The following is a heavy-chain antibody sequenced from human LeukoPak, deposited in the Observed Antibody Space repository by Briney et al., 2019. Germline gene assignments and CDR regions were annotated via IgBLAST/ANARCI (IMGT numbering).Heavy chain of an antibody. J-gene: IGHJ6*02. CDR2: ISSSSSYI. V-gene: IGHV3-21*01. CDR1: GFNFNDAW. CDR3: ARVHYGMDV. Sequence: GGSLRLSCATSGFNFNDAWMNWVRQAPGKGLEWVSSISSSSSYIYYADSVKGRFTISRDNAKNSLYLQMNSLRAEDTAVYYCARVHYGMDVWGQGTTVTVSS.